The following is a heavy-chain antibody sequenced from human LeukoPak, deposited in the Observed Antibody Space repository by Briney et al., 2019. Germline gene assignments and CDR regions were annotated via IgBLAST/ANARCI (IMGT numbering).Heavy chain of an antibody. CDR1: GFIFSNYA. D-gene: IGHD2-15*01. V-gene: IGHV3-23*01. CDR2: ITSGGNT. J-gene: IGHJ4*02. CDR3: AKYCSGGNCYSGLY. Sequence: PGGSLRLSCAASGFIFSNYAMTWVRQAPGKGLQWVSTITSGGNTYYADSVKGRFTISRDNSKNTLYLQMNGLRAEAAAVYSCAKYCSGGNCYSGLYWGQGTLVTVSS.